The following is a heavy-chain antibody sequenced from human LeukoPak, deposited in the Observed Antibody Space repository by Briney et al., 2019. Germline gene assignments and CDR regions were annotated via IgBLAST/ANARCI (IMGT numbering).Heavy chain of an antibody. J-gene: IGHJ5*02. CDR2: IHYTGST. D-gene: IGHD1-26*01. V-gene: IGHV4-59*01. CDR1: GGSISNYY. Sequence: PSESLSLTCAVSGGSISNYYWSWIRQPPGKGLEWIGYIHYTGSTIDNPSLNSRVTISVDTSKNQFSLKLTSVTTADTAVYYCARHSGTYLNWFDPWGQGTLVSLSS. CDR3: ARHSGTYLNWFDP.